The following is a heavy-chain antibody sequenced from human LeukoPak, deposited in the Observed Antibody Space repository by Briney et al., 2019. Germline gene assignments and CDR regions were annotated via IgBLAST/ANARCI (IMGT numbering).Heavy chain of an antibody. D-gene: IGHD3-22*01. J-gene: IGHJ4*02. CDR1: GGSISSYY. CDR3: ASYDSRGLSDY. Sequence: SETLSLTCTVSGGSISSYYWSWIRQPPGKGLEWIAYIYYSGSTNYNPSLKSRVTISVDTSMNQFSLKLNSVTAADTAVYYCASYDSRGLSDYWGQGTPVTVSS. CDR2: IYYSGST. V-gene: IGHV4-59*01.